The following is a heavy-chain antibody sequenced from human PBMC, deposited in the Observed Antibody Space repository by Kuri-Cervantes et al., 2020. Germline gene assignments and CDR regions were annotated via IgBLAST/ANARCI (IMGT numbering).Heavy chain of an antibody. CDR3: AKGGTGYCTSTSCYLPDY. CDR1: GFTFDDYV. D-gene: IGHD2-2*01. J-gene: IGHJ4*02. Sequence: SLKISCAASGFTFDDYVMHWVRQAPGKGLEWVSGISWNSGRRDYADSVKGRFTISRDNAKDSLYLQMSSLRAEDTALYYCAKGGTGYCTSTSCYLPDYWGQGTLVTVSS. V-gene: IGHV3-9*01. CDR2: ISWNSGRR.